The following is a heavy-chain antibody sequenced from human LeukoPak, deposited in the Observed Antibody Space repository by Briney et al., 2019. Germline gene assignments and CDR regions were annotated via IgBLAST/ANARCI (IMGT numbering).Heavy chain of an antibody. D-gene: IGHD5-18*01. J-gene: IGHJ4*02. CDR2: INHSGST. CDR3: ARRPGYSYGHDY. Sequence: PSETLSLTCAVYGGSFSGYCWSWIRQPPGKGLEWIGEINHSGSTNYNPSLKSRVTISVDTSKNQFSLKLSSVTAADTAVYYCARRPGYSYGHDYWGQGTLVTVSS. V-gene: IGHV4-34*01. CDR1: GGSFSGYC.